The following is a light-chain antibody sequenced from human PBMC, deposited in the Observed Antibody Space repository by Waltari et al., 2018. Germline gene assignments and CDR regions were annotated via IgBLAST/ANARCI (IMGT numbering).Light chain of an antibody. V-gene: IGKV1-39*01. CDR2: ATS. J-gene: IGKJ1*01. CDR3: QQSYNMWA. Sequence: DIQMTQSPSSLSASVGDRVTITCQASESIRTYLNWYQHTAGRAPKLLIYATSSLQSGVPSRFSGSGSETDFTLTITSLQPEDFATYYCQQSYNMWAFGQGTKVEIK. CDR1: ESIRTY.